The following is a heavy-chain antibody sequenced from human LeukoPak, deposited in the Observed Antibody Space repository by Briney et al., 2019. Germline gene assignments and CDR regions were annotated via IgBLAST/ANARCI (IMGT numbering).Heavy chain of an antibody. V-gene: IGHV4-61*01. CDR1: GGSISSGSYY. CDR3: ARSIPGIAAAGTSYYFDY. Sequence: PSETLSLTCTVSGGSISSGSYYWGWIRQPPGKGLEWIGYIYYSGSTNYNPSLKSRVTISVDTSKNQFSLKLSSVTAADTAVYYCARSIPGIAAAGTSYYFDYWGQGTLVTVSS. D-gene: IGHD6-13*01. CDR2: IYYSGST. J-gene: IGHJ4*02.